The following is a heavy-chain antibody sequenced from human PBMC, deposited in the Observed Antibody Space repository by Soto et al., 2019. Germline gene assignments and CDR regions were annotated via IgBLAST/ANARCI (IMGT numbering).Heavy chain of an antibody. CDR1: GAGDTFSNYG. D-gene: IGHD1-1*01. CDR3: WRHDKTALPPLDS. CDR2: TIPAFGTA. V-gene: IGHV1-69*06. Sequence: QVHLVQSGAEVKSPGSAVKVSCKVSGAGDTFSNYGLNWMRQAPGQGLEWMGGTIPAFGTANYAQKFQGRVTIPADTSTTTAYMELSSLRSDDTAVYYCWRHDKTALPPLDSCGQGTLVSVSS. J-gene: IGHJ4*02.